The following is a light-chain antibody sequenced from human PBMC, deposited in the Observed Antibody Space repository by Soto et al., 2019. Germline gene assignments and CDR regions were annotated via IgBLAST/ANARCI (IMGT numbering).Light chain of an antibody. V-gene: IGKV3-15*01. CDR3: QQYNDWRT. Sequence: EIVMTQSPATLSVSPGERATLSCRASQNINSNLAWYQQKPGLAPRLLIYGASTRATGIPARFSGSGSGTEFTLTISRLQSEDFEVYYCQQYNDWRTFGQGTKVEIK. J-gene: IGKJ1*01. CDR1: QNINSN. CDR2: GAS.